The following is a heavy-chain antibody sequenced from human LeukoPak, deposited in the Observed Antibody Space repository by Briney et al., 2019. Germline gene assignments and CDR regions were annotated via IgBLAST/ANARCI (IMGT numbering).Heavy chain of an antibody. CDR3: ARGLPYCGGDCFRALDY. D-gene: IGHD2-21*02. CDR2: ISSSSSRI. V-gene: IGHV3-48*02. CDR1: GFTFSDAW. J-gene: IGHJ4*02. Sequence: GGSLRLSCAASGFTFSDAWMNWVRQAPGKGLEWVSYISSSSSRIYYADSVKGRFTVTRDNAKNSMYLQMNSLRDEDTAVYYCARGLPYCGGDCFRALDYWGQGTLVTVSS.